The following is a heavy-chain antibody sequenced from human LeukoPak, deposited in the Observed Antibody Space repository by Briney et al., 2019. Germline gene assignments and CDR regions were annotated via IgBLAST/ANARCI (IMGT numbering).Heavy chain of an antibody. CDR2: INPNSGGT. J-gene: IGHJ6*02. CDR1: GYTFTAFY. V-gene: IGHV1-2*02. D-gene: IGHD3-3*01. Sequence: ASVKVSCKASGYTFTAFYIYWVRQAPGQGLEWMAWINPNSGGTNYTQEFQGRVTMTSDTSIATAYMELSRLKSDDTAVYYCARDIGDYDFWSGYGMEVWGQGTTVTVSS. CDR3: ARDIGDYDFWSGYGMEV.